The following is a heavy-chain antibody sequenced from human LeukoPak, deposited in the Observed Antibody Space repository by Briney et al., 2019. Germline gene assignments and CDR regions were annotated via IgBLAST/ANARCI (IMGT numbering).Heavy chain of an antibody. Sequence: GGSLRLSCAASGFTFSSYGLHWVRQAPGKGLEWVAVISYDGSNKYYADSVKGRFTISRDNSKSTLYLQMNSLRAEDTAVYYCAKGYSGYVNDAFDISGQGTMVTVSS. CDR2: ISYDGSNK. J-gene: IGHJ3*02. CDR3: AKGYSGYVNDAFDI. V-gene: IGHV3-30*18. CDR1: GFTFSSYG. D-gene: IGHD5-12*01.